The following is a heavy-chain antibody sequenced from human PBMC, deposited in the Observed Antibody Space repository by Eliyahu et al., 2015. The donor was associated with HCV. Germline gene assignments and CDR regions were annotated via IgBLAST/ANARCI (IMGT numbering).Heavy chain of an antibody. V-gene: IGHV5-51*03. CDR3: ARALHPRRRYCSGGSCYYYGMDV. CDR1: GYSFTSYW. J-gene: IGHJ6*02. Sequence: EVQLVQSGAEVKKPGESLKISCXGSGYSFTSYWIGXVRQMPGKGLXWXGIIXPGDSDIRYSPSFQGQVTIXADKSISTAYLQWSSLKASDTAMYYCARALHPRRRYCSGGSCYYYGMDVWGQGTTVTVSS. CDR2: IXPGDSDI. D-gene: IGHD2-15*01.